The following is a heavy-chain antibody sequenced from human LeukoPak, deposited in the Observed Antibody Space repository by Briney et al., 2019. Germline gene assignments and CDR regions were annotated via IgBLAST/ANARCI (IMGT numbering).Heavy chain of an antibody. CDR3: ARGEPVDY. CDR1: GDSISTYY. J-gene: IGHJ4*02. Sequence: SETLSLTCTVSGDSISTYYWSWIRQSPGKGLEWIGYSYNSGITSYNPSLKSRVTMSVDESKNQLSLKVNSVTAADTAVYYCARGEPVDYWGQGTLVTVSS. V-gene: IGHV4-59*01. D-gene: IGHD1-14*01. CDR2: SYNSGIT.